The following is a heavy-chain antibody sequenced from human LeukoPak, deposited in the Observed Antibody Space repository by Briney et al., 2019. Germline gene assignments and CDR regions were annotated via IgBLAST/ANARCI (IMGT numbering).Heavy chain of an antibody. CDR1: GFTFSSYA. CDR2: ISGSGGST. D-gene: IGHD3-10*01. J-gene: IGHJ4*02. V-gene: IGHV3-23*01. Sequence: PGGSLRLSCAASGFTFSSYAMSWVRQAPGKGLEWVSGISGSGGSTYYADSVKGRFTISRDNSKNTLYVQMNSLRAEDTAVYYCAKGPGWFGELQNFDYWGQGTLVTVSS. CDR3: AKGPGWFGELQNFDY.